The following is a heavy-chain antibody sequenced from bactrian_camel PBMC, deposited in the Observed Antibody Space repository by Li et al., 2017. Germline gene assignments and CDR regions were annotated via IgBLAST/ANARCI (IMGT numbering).Heavy chain of an antibody. CDR3: ATWATYRAIAYASRAFAD. CDR1: GFTFSMYW. V-gene: IGHV3S6*01. CDR2: VWPGGGRT. Sequence: VQLVESGGGLVQPGQSLRLSCTASGFTFSMYWMSWVRQAPGKGLEWVSSVWPGGGRTYYAESVKGRFTSSRDNAKNTLYLQMNSLKPEDTAVYYCATWATYRAIAYASRAFADWGQGTQVTVS. D-gene: IGHD1*01. J-gene: IGHJ4*01.